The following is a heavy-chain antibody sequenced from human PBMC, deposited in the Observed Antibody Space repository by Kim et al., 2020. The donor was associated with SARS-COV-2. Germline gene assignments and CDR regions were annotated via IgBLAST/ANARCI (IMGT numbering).Heavy chain of an antibody. V-gene: IGHV4-39*01. D-gene: IGHD6-13*01. Sequence: SETLSLTCTVSGGSISSSSYYWGWIRQPPGKGLEWIGSIYYSGSTYYNPSLKSRVTISVDTSKNPFSLKLSSVTAADTAVYYCAGPAAYSSTTSYYYGMDVWGQGTTVTVSS. CDR2: IYYSGST. CDR3: AGPAAYSSTTSYYYGMDV. CDR1: GGSISSSSYY. J-gene: IGHJ6*02.